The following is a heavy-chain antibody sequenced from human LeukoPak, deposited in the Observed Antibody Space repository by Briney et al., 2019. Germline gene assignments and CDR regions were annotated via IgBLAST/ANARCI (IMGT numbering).Heavy chain of an antibody. J-gene: IGHJ4*02. V-gene: IGHV4-59*01. CDR2: IYYSGST. D-gene: IGHD2-21*01. CDR1: GGSISSYY. Sequence: PSETLSLTCTVSGGSISSYYRSWIRQPPGKGLEWIGYIYYSGSTNYNPSLKSRVTISVDTSKNQFSLKLSSVTAADTAVYYCATFRDYSVFDYWGQGTPVTVSS. CDR3: ATFRDYSVFDY.